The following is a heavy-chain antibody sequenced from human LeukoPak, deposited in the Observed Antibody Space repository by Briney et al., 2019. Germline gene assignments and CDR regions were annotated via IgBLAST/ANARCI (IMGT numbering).Heavy chain of an antibody. J-gene: IGHJ4*02. CDR2: MNPNSGNT. CDR3: ARPGRKSTSPTDY. CDR1: GYSFTSYD. D-gene: IGHD2-2*01. V-gene: IGHV1-8*01. Sequence: GASVKVSCKASGYSFTSYDINWVRQATGQGLEWMGWMNPNSGNTGYAQKFQGRVTMTRNTSISTAYMELSSLRSEDTAVYYCARPGRKSTSPTDYWGQGTLVTVSS.